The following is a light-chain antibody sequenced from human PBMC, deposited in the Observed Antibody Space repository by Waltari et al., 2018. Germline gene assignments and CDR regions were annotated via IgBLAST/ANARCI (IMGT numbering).Light chain of an antibody. CDR1: QSVSSK. Sequence: EIVMTQSPTTLSVSPGESATLSCRASQSVSSKLAWYQQIPGQAPRLLIYDASTRATAIPARFTAGGSGTEFTLSIRSLQSEDFAVYNCQQYNQWPRTFGQGTKVEIK. J-gene: IGKJ1*01. CDR3: QQYNQWPRT. V-gene: IGKV3-15*01. CDR2: DAS.